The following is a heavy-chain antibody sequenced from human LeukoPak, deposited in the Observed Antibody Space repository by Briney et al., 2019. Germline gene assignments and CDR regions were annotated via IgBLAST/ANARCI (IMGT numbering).Heavy chain of an antibody. CDR2: ISKDVDNR. D-gene: IGHD3-22*01. J-gene: IGHJ4*02. V-gene: IGHV3-30*01. CDR1: GFTFSSYA. CDR3: TRCSYDSSGYRTYYFDY. Sequence: GGSLRLSCAASGFTFSSYAMHWVRQAPGKGLEWVAVISKDVDNRYYADSVKGRFTISRDNSQNTLYLQMNSLRAEDTAMYYCTRCSYDSSGYRTYYFDYWGQGTLVTVSS.